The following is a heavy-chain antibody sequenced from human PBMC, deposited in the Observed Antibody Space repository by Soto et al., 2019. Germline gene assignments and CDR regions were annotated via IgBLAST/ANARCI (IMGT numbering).Heavy chain of an antibody. V-gene: IGHV3-23*01. J-gene: IGHJ4*02. CDR3: AKGGAYCGGDCTRAY. CDR2: ISATGGST. Sequence: EVQLLESGGGLVQPGGSLRLSCAASGFTFTSFAMAWVRQAPGKGLEWVSGISATGGSTHYADSVKGRFTISRVNTRNTVYLQMNSLRAEDTAVYYCAKGGAYCGGDCTRAYWGQGTLVTVSS. D-gene: IGHD2-21*02. CDR1: GFTFTSFA.